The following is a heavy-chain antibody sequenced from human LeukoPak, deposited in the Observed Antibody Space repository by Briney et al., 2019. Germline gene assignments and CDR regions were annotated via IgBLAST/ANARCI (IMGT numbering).Heavy chain of an antibody. V-gene: IGHV3-21*01. J-gene: IGHJ4*02. Sequence: GGSLRLSCAASGFTFSSYSMNWVRQAPGKGLEWVSSVSTTSDYIYYADSLKGRLTISRDNAKNSLYLQMNSLRAEDTAVYYCARGGIYSQGFDYWGQGTLVTVSS. CDR2: VSTTSDYI. CDR1: GFTFSSYS. CDR3: ARGGIYSQGFDY. D-gene: IGHD6-13*01.